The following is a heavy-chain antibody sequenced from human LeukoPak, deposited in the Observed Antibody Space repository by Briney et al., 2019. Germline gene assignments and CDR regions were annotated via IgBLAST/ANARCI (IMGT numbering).Heavy chain of an antibody. Sequence: GGSLRLSCAASGFIFSNSWMNWVRQAPGKGLEWVANINQDGSDQYYVDSVKGRFTRSRDNAKDSPYLQMNSLRAEDTAVYYCARTTVTAGRTNWFDPWGQGTLVSVSS. CDR1: GFIFSNSW. CDR2: INQDGSDQ. J-gene: IGHJ5*02. V-gene: IGHV3-7*01. CDR3: ARTTVTAGRTNWFDP. D-gene: IGHD4-17*01.